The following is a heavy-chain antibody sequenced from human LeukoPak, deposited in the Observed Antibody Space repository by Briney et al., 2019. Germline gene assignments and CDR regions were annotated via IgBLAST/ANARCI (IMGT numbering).Heavy chain of an antibody. CDR3: ARVPYYYDSSSEGDY. Sequence: PSQTLSLTCTVSGGSISSGGYYWTWIRQHRGKGLEWIGNIYYSGTTYYNPSLKSRVAISVDTSKNQFSLKLSSVTAADTAVYYCARVPYYYDSSSEGDYWGQGTLVTVSS. CDR1: GGSISSGGYY. J-gene: IGHJ4*02. D-gene: IGHD3-22*01. CDR2: IYYSGTT. V-gene: IGHV4-31*03.